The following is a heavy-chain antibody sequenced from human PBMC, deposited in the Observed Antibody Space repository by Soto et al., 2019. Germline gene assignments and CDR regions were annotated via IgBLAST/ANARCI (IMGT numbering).Heavy chain of an antibody. CDR1: GFFFSSYT. V-gene: IGHV3-23*01. D-gene: IGHD6-19*01. J-gene: IGHJ4*02. CDR2: FSATSENT. CDR3: AKARDQQWVRLPFDY. Sequence: EVQLLESGGGLVQPGGSLRLSCVGSGFFFSSYTMTWVRQAPGKGLEWVSSFSATSENTYYADSVRGRFTICRDNSKNTIFLQMNSLTAEDTAMYYCAKARDQQWVRLPFDYWGQGILVIVSS.